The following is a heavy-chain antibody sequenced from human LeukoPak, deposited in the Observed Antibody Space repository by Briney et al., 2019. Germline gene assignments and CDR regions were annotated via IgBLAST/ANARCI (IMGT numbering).Heavy chain of an antibody. D-gene: IGHD5-24*01. CDR2: IYSGGST. Sequence: GGSLRLSCAASGFTVSSNYMNWVRQAPGKGLEWVSVIYSGGSTYYADSVKGRFTISRDNSKNTLYVQMNSTRAEDTAVYYCARSSRDVDAFDIWGQGTMVTVSS. CDR3: ARSSRDVDAFDI. V-gene: IGHV3-66*02. J-gene: IGHJ3*02. CDR1: GFTVSSNY.